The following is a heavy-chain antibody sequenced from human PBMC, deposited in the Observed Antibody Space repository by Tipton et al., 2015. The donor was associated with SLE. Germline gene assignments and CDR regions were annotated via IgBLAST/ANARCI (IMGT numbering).Heavy chain of an antibody. V-gene: IGHV3-9*01. J-gene: IGHJ4*02. CDR2: ITWNSGRI. D-gene: IGHD6-13*01. CDR1: GFNFDDYA. Sequence: SLRLSCAASGFNFDDYAMHWVRQAPGKGLEWVSGITWNSGRIGYADSVKGRFTISRDNARNTLYLQMISLRAEDSAFYFCARAIAPGSSRISDYWGQGTMVSVSS. CDR3: ARAIAPGSSRISDY.